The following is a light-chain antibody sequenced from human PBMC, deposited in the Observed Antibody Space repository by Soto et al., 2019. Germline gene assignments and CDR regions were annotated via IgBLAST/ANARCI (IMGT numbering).Light chain of an antibody. V-gene: IGLV1-40*01. CDR2: SNT. Sequence: QAVVTQPPSVSGAPGKRVTISCTGSSSNIGAGYDVHWYQQLPGTAPKLLIYSNTNRPLGVPDRFSGSKFGTSASLAITGLQAEDEADYYCQSYDSSLSVVFGGGTKLTVL. CDR3: QSYDSSLSVV. J-gene: IGLJ2*01. CDR1: SSNIGAGYD.